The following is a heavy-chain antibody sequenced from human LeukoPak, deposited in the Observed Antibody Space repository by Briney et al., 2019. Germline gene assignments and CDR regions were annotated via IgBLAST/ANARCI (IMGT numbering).Heavy chain of an antibody. D-gene: IGHD6-13*01. Sequence: GGSLRLSCAASGFTFSSYGMHWVRQAPGKGLEWVAVISYDGSNKYYADSVKGRFTISRDNSKNTLHLQMNSLRAEDTAVYYCARYDGSSSSWYGWGQGTLVTVSS. J-gene: IGHJ4*02. CDR1: GFTFSSYG. V-gene: IGHV3-30*03. CDR3: ARYDGSSSSWYG. CDR2: ISYDGSNK.